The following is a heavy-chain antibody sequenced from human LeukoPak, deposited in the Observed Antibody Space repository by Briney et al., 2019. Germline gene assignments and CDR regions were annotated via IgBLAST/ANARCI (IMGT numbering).Heavy chain of an antibody. CDR2: IYYSGST. Sequence: PSETLSLTCTVSGGSISSGGYYWSWIRQPPGKGLEWIGYIYYSGSTYYNPSLKSRVTISVDTSKNQFSLKLSSVTAADTAVYYCAIGYSSGWWGHYFDYWGQGTLVTVSS. CDR3: AIGYSSGWWGHYFDY. V-gene: IGHV4-39*01. CDR1: GGSISSGGYY. D-gene: IGHD6-19*01. J-gene: IGHJ4*02.